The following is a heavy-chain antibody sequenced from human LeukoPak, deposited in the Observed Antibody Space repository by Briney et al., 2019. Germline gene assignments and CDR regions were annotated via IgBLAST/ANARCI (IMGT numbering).Heavy chain of an antibody. Sequence: PSETLSLTCTVSGGSISSSSYYWGWIRQPPGKGLEWIGSIYYTGSTYYNPSLKSRVTISVDTSKNQFSLKLSSVTAADTAVYYCARVGYSYGFYYYYYYMDVWGKGTTVTVSS. CDR3: ARVGYSYGFYYYYYYMDV. J-gene: IGHJ6*03. CDR2: IYYTGST. D-gene: IGHD5-18*01. CDR1: GGSISSSSYY. V-gene: IGHV4-39*07.